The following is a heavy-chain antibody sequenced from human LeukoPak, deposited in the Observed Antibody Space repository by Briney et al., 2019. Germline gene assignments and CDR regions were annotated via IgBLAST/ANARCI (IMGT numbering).Heavy chain of an antibody. CDR2: INHEGTEK. J-gene: IGHJ4*02. D-gene: IGHD2/OR15-2a*01. CDR3: AKSARGLSPTYYFDY. V-gene: IGHV3-7*03. CDR1: GFTFSDYY. Sequence: PGGSLRLSCAASGFTFSDYYMSWIRQAPGKGLEWVATINHEGTEKDYVDSVRGRFTVSRDNSKNTLYLQMNSLRAEDTAVYYCAKSARGLSPTYYFDYWGQGTLVTVSS.